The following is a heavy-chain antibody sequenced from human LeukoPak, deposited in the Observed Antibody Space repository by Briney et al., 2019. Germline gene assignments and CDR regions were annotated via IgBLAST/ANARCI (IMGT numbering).Heavy chain of an antibody. CDR3: ARELPFDY. V-gene: IGHV3-74*01. J-gene: IGHJ4*02. CDR2: ISGDGSTT. CDR1: GFTFSRYW. Sequence: PGGSPRLSCTASGFTFSRYWMHWVRQAPGKGLVWVSRISGDGSTTNYAESVKGRFTISRDNAKNTLYLQMNSLRAEDTAVYYCARELPFDYWGQGTLVTVSS.